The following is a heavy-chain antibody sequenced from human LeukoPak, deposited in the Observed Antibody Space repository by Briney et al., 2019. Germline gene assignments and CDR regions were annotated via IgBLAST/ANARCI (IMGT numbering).Heavy chain of an antibody. Sequence: SETLSLTCAVSADSFSSHYWTWIRQPPGKGLEWIGYISYIGSTNYNPSLKSRVTISTDTSKNQFSLKLSSVTAADTAVYYCARDLVTVTKGFDIWGQGTMVSVSS. D-gene: IGHD4-17*01. CDR3: ARDLVTVTKGFDI. CDR2: ISYIGST. V-gene: IGHV4-59*11. J-gene: IGHJ3*02. CDR1: ADSFSSHY.